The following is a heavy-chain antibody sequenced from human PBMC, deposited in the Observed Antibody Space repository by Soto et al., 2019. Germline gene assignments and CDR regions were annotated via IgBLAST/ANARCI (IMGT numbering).Heavy chain of an antibody. CDR1: GGSISSGDYY. CDR2: IYYSGST. J-gene: IGHJ6*02. D-gene: IGHD1-1*01. CDR3: ARVVHQGYYGMDV. Sequence: SETLSLTCTVSGGSISSGDYYWSWIRQPPGKGLEWIGYIYYSGSTYYNPSLKSRVTISVDTSKNQFSLKLSSVTAADTAVYYCARVVHQGYYGMDVWGHGTTVTVSS. V-gene: IGHV4-30-4*01.